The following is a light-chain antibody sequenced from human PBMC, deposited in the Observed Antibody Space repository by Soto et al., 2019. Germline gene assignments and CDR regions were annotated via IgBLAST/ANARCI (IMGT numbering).Light chain of an antibody. CDR1: QTISSW. Sequence: IQMTQSPSTLSVSVLDIVTITFLASQTISSWLAWYQQKPGKAPKLLIYKASTLKSGVPSRFSGSGSGTEFTLTISSLQPDDFATYYCQQSYSTPPATFGQGTRLEIK. CDR3: QQSYSTPPAT. V-gene: IGKV1-5*03. CDR2: KAS. J-gene: IGKJ5*01.